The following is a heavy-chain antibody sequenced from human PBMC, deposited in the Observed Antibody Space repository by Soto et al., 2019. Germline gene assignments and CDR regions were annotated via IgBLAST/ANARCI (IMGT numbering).Heavy chain of an antibody. CDR2: ISTSSRFI. V-gene: IGHV3-21*01. CDR1: GLTFSTYT. Sequence: EVQLVESGGGLVKPGGSLRLSCAASGLTFSTYTLNWVRQAPGQGLEWVSSISTSSRFIYYADSMKGRFTISRDNAKNSLFLQRNSLRAEETAVYYCVREGVLSALDIWGQEIRVTVSS. CDR3: VREGVLSALDI. D-gene: IGHD3-10*01. J-gene: IGHJ3*02.